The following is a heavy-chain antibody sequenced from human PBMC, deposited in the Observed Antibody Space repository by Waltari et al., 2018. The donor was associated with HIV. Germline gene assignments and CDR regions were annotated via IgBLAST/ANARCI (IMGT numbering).Heavy chain of an antibody. V-gene: IGHV3-23*01. J-gene: IGHJ3*01. CDR3: VKDSGRAADVFDL. Sequence: PLLESGGGLVEPGGSLRLSCAASGFLFTDFAMDWGRQAPGKGLEWVSAIRGGGETFYADSVKGRFTISRDNSKNTLYLQMNSLRADDAAVYYCVKDSGRAADVFDLWGQGTMVTVSS. D-gene: IGHD3-10*01. CDR2: IRGGGET. CDR1: GFLFTDFA.